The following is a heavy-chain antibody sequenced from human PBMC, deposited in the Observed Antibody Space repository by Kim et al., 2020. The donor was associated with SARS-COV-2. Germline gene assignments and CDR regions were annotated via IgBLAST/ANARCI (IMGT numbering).Heavy chain of an antibody. V-gene: IGHV4-39*01. CDR3: ARHKVVGKRGYSYGYPFLQGYFDY. CDR1: GGSISSSSYY. J-gene: IGHJ4*02. Sequence: SETLSLTCTVSGGSISSSSYYWGWIRQPPGKGLEWIGSIYYSGSTYYNPSLKSRVTISVDTSKNQFSLKLSSVTAADTAVYYCARHKVVGKRGYSYGYPFLQGYFDYWGQGTLVTVSS. CDR2: IYYSGST. D-gene: IGHD5-18*01.